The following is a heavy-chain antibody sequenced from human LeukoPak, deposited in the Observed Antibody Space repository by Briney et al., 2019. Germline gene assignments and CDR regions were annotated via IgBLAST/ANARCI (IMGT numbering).Heavy chain of an antibody. D-gene: IGHD2-2*02. CDR2: ISSSSSYI. CDR1: GFTFSSYS. CDR3: ARVGYCSSTSCYNAFDI. V-gene: IGHV3-21*01. Sequence: KPGGSLRLSCAASGFTFSSYSMNWVRQAPGKGLEWVSSISSSSSYIYYADSVKGRFTISRDNAKNSLYLQMNSLRAEDTAVYYCARVGYCSSTSCYNAFDIWGQGTMVTVSS. J-gene: IGHJ3*02.